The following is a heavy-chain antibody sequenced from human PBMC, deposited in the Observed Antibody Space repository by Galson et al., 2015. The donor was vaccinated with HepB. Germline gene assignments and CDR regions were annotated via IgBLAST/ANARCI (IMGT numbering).Heavy chain of an antibody. D-gene: IGHD6-13*01. J-gene: IGHJ3*02. V-gene: IGHV3-30*04. Sequence: SLRLSCAASGFTFSSYAMHWVRQAPGKGLEWVAVISYDGSNKYYADSVKGRFTISRDNSKNTLYLQMNSLRAEDTAVYYCARVRSIAAAGTGGAFDIWGQGTMVTVSS. CDR1: GFTFSSYA. CDR2: ISYDGSNK. CDR3: ARVRSIAAAGTGGAFDI.